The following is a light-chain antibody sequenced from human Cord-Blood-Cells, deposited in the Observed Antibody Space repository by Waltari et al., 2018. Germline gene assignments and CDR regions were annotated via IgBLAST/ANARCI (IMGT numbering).Light chain of an antibody. CDR1: SSHIGSNT. V-gene: IGLV1-44*01. Sequence: QSVLPQPPSASGTPGQRVTISCSGSSSHIGSNTVIWYQQLPGTAPKLLIYSNNQRPSGVPDRFSGSKSGTSASLAISGLQSEDEADYYCAAWDDSLNGPVFGGGTKLTVL. CDR2: SNN. J-gene: IGLJ3*02. CDR3: AAWDDSLNGPV.